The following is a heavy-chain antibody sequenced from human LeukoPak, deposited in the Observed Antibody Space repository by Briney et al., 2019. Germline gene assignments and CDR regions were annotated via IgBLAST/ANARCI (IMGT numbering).Heavy chain of an antibody. J-gene: IGHJ3*02. D-gene: IGHD3-10*01. CDR3: ARAPMVRGSHGAVDAFDI. CDR2: ISAYNGNT. CDR1: GYTFTSYG. V-gene: IGHV1-18*01. Sequence: GASVKVSCKASGYTFTSYGISWVRQAPGQGLEWMGWISAYNGNTNYAQKLQGRVTMTTDTSTSTAYMELSRLRSDDTAVYYCARAPMVRGSHGAVDAFDIWGQGTMVTVSS.